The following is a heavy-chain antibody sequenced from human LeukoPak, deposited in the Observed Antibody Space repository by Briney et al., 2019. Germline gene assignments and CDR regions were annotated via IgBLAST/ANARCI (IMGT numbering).Heavy chain of an antibody. Sequence: SETLSLNCTVSAGSISNYYWNWIRQPPGKGLEWIGYIYHSGSTNYNPSLQSRVTISVDTSKNQFSLNLNSVTAADTAVYYCARGGAARLHFQNWGQGTLVTVSS. CDR1: AGSISNYY. D-gene: IGHD6-6*01. CDR3: ARGGAARLHFQN. CDR2: IYHSGST. V-gene: IGHV4-59*01. J-gene: IGHJ1*01.